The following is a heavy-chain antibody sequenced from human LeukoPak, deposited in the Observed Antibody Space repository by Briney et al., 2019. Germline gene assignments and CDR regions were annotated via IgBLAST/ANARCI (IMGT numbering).Heavy chain of an antibody. Sequence: GGSLRLSCAASGFTFSSYDMHWVRQVTGKDLEWVSGIGTAGDTYYLGSVKGRFTISRENAQNSLYLQMNGLRAGDTAVYYCARARSPTLGYFDLWGRGTLVTVSS. CDR3: ARARSPTLGYFDL. CDR2: IGTAGDT. D-gene: IGHD1-26*01. V-gene: IGHV3-13*01. J-gene: IGHJ2*01. CDR1: GFTFSSYD.